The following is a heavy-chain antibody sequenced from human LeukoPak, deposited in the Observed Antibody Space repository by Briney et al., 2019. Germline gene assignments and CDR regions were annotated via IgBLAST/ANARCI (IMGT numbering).Heavy chain of an antibody. CDR3: ARGFQGGFDY. D-gene: IGHD2/OR15-2a*01. V-gene: IGHV4-38-2*02. J-gene: IGHJ4*02. CDR2: IYHSGST. CDR1: GYSISSGYY. Sequence: SETLSLTCTVSGYSISSGYYWGWIRQPPGKGLEWIGNIYHSGSTYYNPSLESRVTISVDTSKNQFSLKLSSVTAADTAVYYCARGFQGGFDYWGQGTLVTVSS.